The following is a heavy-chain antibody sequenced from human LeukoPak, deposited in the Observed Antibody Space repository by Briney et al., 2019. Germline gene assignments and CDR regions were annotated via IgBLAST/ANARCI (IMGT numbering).Heavy chain of an antibody. CDR2: INTNTGNP. CDR3: ATQGGSYAQVGAFDI. D-gene: IGHD1-26*01. Sequence: ASVKVSCKASGYTFTSYAMNWVRQAPGQGLEWMGWINTNTGNPTYAQGFTGRFVFSLDTSVSTAYLQISSLKAEDTAVYYCATQGGSYAQVGAFDIWAKGQWSPSLQ. V-gene: IGHV7-4-1*02. J-gene: IGHJ3*02. CDR1: GYTFTSYA.